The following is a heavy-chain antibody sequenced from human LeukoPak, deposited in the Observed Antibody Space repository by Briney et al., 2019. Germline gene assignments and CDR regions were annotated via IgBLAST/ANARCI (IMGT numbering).Heavy chain of an antibody. CDR2: INAGNGNT. V-gene: IGHV1-3*01. CDR1: GYTFTSYA. Sequence: ASVKVSCKATGYTFTSYAMHWVRQAPGQRLEWMGWINAGNGNTKYSQKFQGRVTITRDTSASTAYMELSSLRSEDTAVYYCARVGVGLTAWGRDYFDYWGQGTLVTVSS. J-gene: IGHJ4*02. D-gene: IGHD4/OR15-4a*01. CDR3: ARVGVGLTAWGRDYFDY.